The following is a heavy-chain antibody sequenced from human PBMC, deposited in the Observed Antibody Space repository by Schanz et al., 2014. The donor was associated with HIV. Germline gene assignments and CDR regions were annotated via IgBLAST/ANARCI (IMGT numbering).Heavy chain of an antibody. CDR2: IPYDGNND. Sequence: QVQLVESGGDLVKPGGSLRLSCTASGFSFSDYHMSWIRQAPGKGLEWVALIPYDGNNDFYADSVKGRFTISRDNSKNTLYLQMNSLRAEDTAVYYCARVFGRTYGLPDYWGQGTLVTVSS. V-gene: IGHV3-30*03. D-gene: IGHD3-10*01. CDR1: GFSFSDYH. J-gene: IGHJ4*02. CDR3: ARVFGRTYGLPDY.